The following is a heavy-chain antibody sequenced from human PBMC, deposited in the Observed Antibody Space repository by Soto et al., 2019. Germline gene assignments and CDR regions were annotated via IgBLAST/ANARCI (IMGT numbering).Heavy chain of an antibody. CDR2: ISGSGGST. J-gene: IGHJ2*01. V-gene: IGHV3-23*01. Sequence: EVQLLESGGGLVQPGGSLRLSCAASGFTFSSYAMSWVRQAPGKGLEWVSAISGSGGSTYYADSVKGRFTISRDNSKNTLYLQMNSLRAEDTAVYYCAATYDSSGYYDFGWYFDLWGRGTLVTVSS. CDR3: AATYDSSGYYDFGWYFDL. D-gene: IGHD3-22*01. CDR1: GFTFSSYA.